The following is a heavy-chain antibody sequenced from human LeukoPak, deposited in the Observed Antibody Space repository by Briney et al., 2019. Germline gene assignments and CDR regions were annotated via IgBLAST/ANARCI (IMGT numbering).Heavy chain of an antibody. J-gene: IGHJ4*02. Sequence: SVKVSCKASRGTFSSYAISWVRQAPGQGLEWMGGIIPIFCTANYAQKFQGRVTITADESTSTAYMELSSLRSEDTAVYYCARDEEYCSSTSCSNYFDYWGQGTLVTVSS. V-gene: IGHV1-69*13. CDR2: IIPIFCTA. D-gene: IGHD2-2*01. CDR1: RGTFSSYA. CDR3: ARDEEYCSSTSCSNYFDY.